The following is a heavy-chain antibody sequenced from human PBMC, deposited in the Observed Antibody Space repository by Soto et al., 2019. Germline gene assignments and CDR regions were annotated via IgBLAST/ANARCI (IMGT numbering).Heavy chain of an antibody. CDR3: ASLLRGNWFDP. D-gene: IGHD2-15*01. J-gene: IGHJ5*02. CDR2: IYYSGST. Sequence: PSETLSLTCTVSGGSISSYYWSWIRQPPGKGLEWIGYIYYSGSTNYNPPLKSRVTISVDTSKNQFSLKLSSVTAADTAVYYCASLLRGNWFDPWGQGTLVTVSS. CDR1: GGSISSYY. V-gene: IGHV4-59*01.